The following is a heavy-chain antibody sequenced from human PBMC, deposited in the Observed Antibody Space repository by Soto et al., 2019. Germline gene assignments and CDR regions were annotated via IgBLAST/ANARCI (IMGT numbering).Heavy chain of an antibody. D-gene: IGHD3-3*02. CDR1: GFTFSNAW. CDR3: TVASCPEYCDGKDV. Sequence: GGSLRLSCAASGFTFSNAWMNWVRQAPGKGLEWVGRIKSKTDGGTTDYAAPVKGRFTISRDDSKNTPYLQMNSLKTEDTAVYYCTVASCPEYCDGKDVWGQGTTVTVSS. J-gene: IGHJ6*02. CDR2: IKSKTDGGTT. V-gene: IGHV3-15*07.